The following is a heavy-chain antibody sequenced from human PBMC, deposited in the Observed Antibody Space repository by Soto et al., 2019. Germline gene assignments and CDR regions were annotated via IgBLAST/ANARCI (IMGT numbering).Heavy chain of an antibody. Sequence: AASVKVSCKASGYNFNIYGINWVRQAPGQGLELMGWISAYDGKTTYAEKFQGRVTMTTDASTSTAYMELRSLRSDDTAVYYCARDPHEYWTSYWFDPWGQGNLVTVSS. CDR1: GYNFNIYG. CDR3: ARDPHEYWTSYWFDP. J-gene: IGHJ5*02. V-gene: IGHV1-18*01. D-gene: IGHD3-3*01. CDR2: ISAYDGKT.